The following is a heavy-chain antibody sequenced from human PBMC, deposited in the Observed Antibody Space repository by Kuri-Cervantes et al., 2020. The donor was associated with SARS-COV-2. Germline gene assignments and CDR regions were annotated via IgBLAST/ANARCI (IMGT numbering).Heavy chain of an antibody. CDR2: INHSGST. V-gene: IGHV4-34*01. J-gene: IGHJ4*02. D-gene: IGHD6-13*01. Sequence: SETLSLTCAVYGGSFSGYYWSWIRQPPGKELEWIGEINHSGSTNYNPSLKSRVTISADTSKNQFSLQLNSVTAADTAVYYCARARIAAAFVDYWGQGTLVTVSS. CDR1: GGSFSGYY. CDR3: ARARIAAAFVDY.